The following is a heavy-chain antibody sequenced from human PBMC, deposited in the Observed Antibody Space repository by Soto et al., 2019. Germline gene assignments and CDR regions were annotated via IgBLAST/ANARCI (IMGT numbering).Heavy chain of an antibody. D-gene: IGHD6-13*01. J-gene: IGHJ4*02. CDR3: ARDGYPGRYYFDY. V-gene: IGHV4-31*03. Sequence: SETLSLTCTVSGGSISSGGYYWSWIRQHPGKGLEWIGYIYYSGSTYYNPSLKSRVTISVDTSKNQFSLKLSSVTAADTAVYYCARDGYPGRYYFDYWGQGTLVTVSS. CDR1: GGSISSGGYY. CDR2: IYYSGST.